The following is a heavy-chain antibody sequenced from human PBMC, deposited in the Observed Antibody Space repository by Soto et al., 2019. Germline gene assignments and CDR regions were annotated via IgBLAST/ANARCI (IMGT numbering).Heavy chain of an antibody. CDR1: GFTFSSYA. CDR3: ARASMVRGGVDY. CDR2: ISYDGSNK. V-gene: IGHV3-30-3*01. J-gene: IGHJ4*02. Sequence: GGSLRLSCAASGFTFSSYAMHWVRQAPGKGLEWVAVISYDGSNKYYADSVKGRFTISRDNSKNTLYLQMNSLRAEDTAVYYCARASMVRGGVDYWGQGTLVTVSS. D-gene: IGHD3-10*01.